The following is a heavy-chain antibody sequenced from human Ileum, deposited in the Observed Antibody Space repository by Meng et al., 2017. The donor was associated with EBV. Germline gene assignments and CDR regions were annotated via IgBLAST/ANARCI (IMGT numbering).Heavy chain of an antibody. CDR2: INEDGATT. V-gene: IGHV3-74*03. CDR3: SRDLAGSDDY. Sequence: HLVESGGALVQPGGSLRLSCAASEFTFSSCWMHWVRQAPGEGLVWVSRINEDGATTTYADSVKGRFTISRDNAKNTLYLQMNSLRAEDTAVYYCSRDLAGSDDYWGQGTLVTVSS. D-gene: IGHD1-14*01. CDR1: EFTFSSCW. J-gene: IGHJ4*02.